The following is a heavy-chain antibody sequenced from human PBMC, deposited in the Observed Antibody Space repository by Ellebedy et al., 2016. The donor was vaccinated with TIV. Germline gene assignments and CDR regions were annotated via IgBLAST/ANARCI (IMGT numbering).Heavy chain of an antibody. CDR3: ARYYDFWSGYSYGMDV. CDR2: IYYSGST. J-gene: IGHJ6*02. V-gene: IGHV4-59*08. D-gene: IGHD3-3*01. CDR1: AGSISSYY. Sequence: MPSETLSLTCTVSAGSISSYYWSWIRQPPGKGLEWIGYIYYSGSTNYNPSLKSRVTISVDTSKNQFSLKLSSVTAADTAVYYCARYYDFWSGYSYGMDVWGQGTTVTVSS.